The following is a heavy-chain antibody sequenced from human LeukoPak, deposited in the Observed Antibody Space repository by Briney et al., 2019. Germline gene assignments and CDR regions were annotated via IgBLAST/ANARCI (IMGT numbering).Heavy chain of an antibody. D-gene: IGHD2-21*02. CDR1: GFTFSDAW. CDR3: TTKMVVVTD. V-gene: IGHV3-15*01. J-gene: IGHJ4*02. CDR2: IKSKSDDGTT. Sequence: GGSLRLSCAASGFTFSDAWMTWVRQAPGKGLGWVGRIKSKSDDGTTEYAAPVKGRFTISRDDSKNTLYLQMSSLKTEDTGVYYCTTKMVVVTDWGQGTLVTVSS.